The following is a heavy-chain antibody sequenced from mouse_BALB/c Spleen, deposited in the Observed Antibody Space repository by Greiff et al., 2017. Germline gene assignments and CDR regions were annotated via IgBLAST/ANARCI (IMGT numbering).Heavy chain of an antibody. J-gene: IGHJ4*01. Sequence: EVQLQQSGAELVRPGALVKLSCKASGFNITDYYMHWVKQRPEQGLVWIGWIVPENGNTIYDPKFQGKASITADTSSNTAYLQLSSLTSEDTAVYYCARGNAMDYWGQGTSVTVSS. V-gene: IGHV14-1*02. CDR1: GFNITDYY. CDR2: IVPENGNT. CDR3: ARGNAMDY.